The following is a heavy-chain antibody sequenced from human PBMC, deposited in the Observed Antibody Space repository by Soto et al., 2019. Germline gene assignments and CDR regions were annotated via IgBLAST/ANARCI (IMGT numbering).Heavy chain of an antibody. CDR3: ARVGSSGWSPDY. CDR1: GGSISGHC. J-gene: IGHJ4*02. Sequence: PAETLSLTCTVSGGSISGHCWIWIRQPPGEGMEWIGYIFYSGSTTYNNNPSLKSRVSISVYTSKNQFYLRLSSVTAADTAVYYCARVGSSGWSPDYWGQGTLVTVSS. D-gene: IGHD6-19*01. V-gene: IGHV4-59*11. CDR2: IFYSGSTTY.